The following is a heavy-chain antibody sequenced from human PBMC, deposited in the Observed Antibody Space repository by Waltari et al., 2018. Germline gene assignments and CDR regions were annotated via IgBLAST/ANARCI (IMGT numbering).Heavy chain of an antibody. CDR3: ARAPRAGGFDY. D-gene: IGHD3-10*01. Sequence: QVQLQQWGAGLLKPSETLSLTCAVYGGSFSGYYWSWIRQPPGKGLEWIGEINHSGSTNYNPSLKSRVPISVDTSKNQFSLKLSSVTAADTAVYYWARAPRAGGFDYWGQGTLVTVSS. J-gene: IGHJ4*02. V-gene: IGHV4-34*01. CDR1: GGSFSGYY. CDR2: INHSGST.